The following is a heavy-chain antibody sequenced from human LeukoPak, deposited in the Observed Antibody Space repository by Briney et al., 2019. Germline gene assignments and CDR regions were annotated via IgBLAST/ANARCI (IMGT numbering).Heavy chain of an antibody. V-gene: IGHV1-46*01. J-gene: IGHJ4*02. Sequence: ASVKVSCKASGYTFTSYYMHWVRQAPGQGLEWMGIINPSGGSTSYAQKFQGRVTMTRDTSTSTVYMELSSLGSEDTAVYYCARAGRSSGWYDYFDYWGQGTLVTVSS. CDR1: GYTFTSYY. CDR3: ARAGRSSGWYDYFDY. CDR2: INPSGGST. D-gene: IGHD6-19*01.